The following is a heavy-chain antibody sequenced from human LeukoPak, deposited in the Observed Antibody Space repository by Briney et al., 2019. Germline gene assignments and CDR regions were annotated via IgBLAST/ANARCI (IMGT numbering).Heavy chain of an antibody. V-gene: IGHV3-72*01. CDR1: GFXFSDHY. CDR3: VALLRGIGY. J-gene: IGHJ1*01. Sequence: PGGSLRLSCAVSGFXFSDHYIDWVRQAPGKGLKWIGRSRNEGHSYSTDFAASVRGRAALSRDHSRDSLYLQINSLRTDDTAVYYCVALLRGIGYWGQGTLVTVSS. CDR2: SRNEGHSYST. D-gene: IGHD3-10*01.